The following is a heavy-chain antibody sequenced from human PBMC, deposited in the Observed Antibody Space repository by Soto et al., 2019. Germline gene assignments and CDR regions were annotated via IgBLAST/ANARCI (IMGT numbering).Heavy chain of an antibody. D-gene: IGHD4-17*01. Sequence: SETLSLTCTVSGGPFSRGGYYWSWIRQHPGKGLECIGYIFYTGSTYYNPSLKSRVTISVHTSNSQFSLELNSVTAADTAVYYCARRYGASFDYWGQGTLVTVSS. CDR3: ARRYGASFDY. CDR2: IFYTGST. V-gene: IGHV4-31*03. J-gene: IGHJ4*02. CDR1: GGPFSRGGYY.